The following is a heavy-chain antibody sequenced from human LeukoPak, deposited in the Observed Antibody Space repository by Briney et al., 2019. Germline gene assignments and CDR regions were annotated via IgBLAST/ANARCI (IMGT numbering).Heavy chain of an antibody. CDR1: GFTVSSNY. J-gene: IGHJ4*02. V-gene: IGHV3-53*04. Sequence: GGSLRLSCAASGFTVSSNYMSWVRQAPGKGLEWVSVIYSGGSTYYADSVKGRFTISRHNSKNTLYLQMNSLRAEDTAVYYCARGGTENYYDSSGYKDPYLLNYWGQGTLVTVSS. D-gene: IGHD3-22*01. CDR2: IYSGGST. CDR3: ARGGTENYYDSSGYKDPYLLNY.